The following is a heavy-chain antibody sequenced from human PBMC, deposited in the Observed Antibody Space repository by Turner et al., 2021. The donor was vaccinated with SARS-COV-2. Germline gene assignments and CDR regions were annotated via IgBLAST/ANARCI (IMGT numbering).Heavy chain of an antibody. CDR2: IYNGGST. V-gene: IGHV3-53*01. Sequence: QLVASGGGLTQPGASLRLPGAASGLTVSCNYMSWDRQAPGKGLEWVLVIYNGGSTYYADSVKGRFTNSRDNSKNTLYLQMNSLRAEDTAVYYCARDRRVWVGELLYGLDVWGQGTTVTVSS. J-gene: IGHJ6*02. D-gene: IGHD3-10*01. CDR1: GLTVSCNY. CDR3: ARDRRVWVGELLYGLDV.